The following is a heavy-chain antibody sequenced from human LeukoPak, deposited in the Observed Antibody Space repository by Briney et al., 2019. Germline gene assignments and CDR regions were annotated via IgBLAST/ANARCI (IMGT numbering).Heavy chain of an antibody. J-gene: IGHJ5*02. D-gene: IGHD2-2*02. CDR3: ARGVVPAAINNNWFDP. Sequence: ASVKVSCKASGYTFTGYYMHWVRQAPGQGLEWMGWINPNSGATNYAQNFQGRVTMTRDTSISTAYMELSRLRSDDTAVYYCARGVVPAAINNNWFDPWGQGTLVTVSS. V-gene: IGHV1-2*02. CDR1: GYTFTGYY. CDR2: INPNSGAT.